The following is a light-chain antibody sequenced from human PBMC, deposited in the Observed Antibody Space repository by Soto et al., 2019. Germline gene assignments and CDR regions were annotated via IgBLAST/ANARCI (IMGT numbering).Light chain of an antibody. V-gene: IGLV2-14*01. CDR3: SSYTSSHTRV. CDR2: DVN. CDR1: SSDVGGYDF. Sequence: QSVLTQPASVSGSPGQSITISCTGTSSDVGGYDFVFWYQHRPGKAPKLIIYDVNNRPSGLSNRFSGSKSGNTASLTISGLQTEDEADYYCSSYTSSHTRVFGTGTKVTVL. J-gene: IGLJ1*01.